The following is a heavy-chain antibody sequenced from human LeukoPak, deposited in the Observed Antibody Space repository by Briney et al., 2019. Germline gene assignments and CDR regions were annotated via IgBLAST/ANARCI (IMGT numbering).Heavy chain of an antibody. CDR2: IYYTGST. CDR3: ARRARENWYFDL. Sequence: SETLSLTCTVSGGSISNYYWSWIRQPPGKGLDWIGYIYYTGSTNSNPSLKSRVTISADTPKYQFSLKLSSVTAADTAVYYCARRARENWYFDLWGRGTLVTVSS. CDR1: GGSISNYY. V-gene: IGHV4-59*08. J-gene: IGHJ2*01.